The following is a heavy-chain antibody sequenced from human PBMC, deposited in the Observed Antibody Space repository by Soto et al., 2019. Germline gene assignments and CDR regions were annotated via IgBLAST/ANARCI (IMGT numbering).Heavy chain of an antibody. V-gene: IGHV4-34*01. Sequence: ASETLSLTCAVYGGSFSGYYWSWIRQPPGKGLEWIGEINHSGSTNYNPSLKSRVTISVDTSKNQFSLKLSSVTAADTAVYYCARGRPYYYDSSGYYSYYFDYWGQGTLVTVS. CDR3: ARGRPYYYDSSGYYSYYFDY. CDR2: INHSGST. CDR1: GGSFSGYY. D-gene: IGHD3-22*01. J-gene: IGHJ4*02.